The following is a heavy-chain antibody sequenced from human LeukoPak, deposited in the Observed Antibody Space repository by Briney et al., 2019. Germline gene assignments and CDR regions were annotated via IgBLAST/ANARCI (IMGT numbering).Heavy chain of an antibody. CDR1: GGTFSSYA. CDR3: ASGGYSYDHYYYYYMDV. CDR2: IIPIFGTA. D-gene: IGHD5-18*01. Sequence: SSVKVSCKASGGTFSSYAISWVRQAPGQGLEWMGRIIPIFGTANYAQKFQSRVTITTDESTSTAYMELSSLRSEDTAVYYCASGGYSYDHYYYYYMDVWGKGTTVTVSS. J-gene: IGHJ6*03. V-gene: IGHV1-69*05.